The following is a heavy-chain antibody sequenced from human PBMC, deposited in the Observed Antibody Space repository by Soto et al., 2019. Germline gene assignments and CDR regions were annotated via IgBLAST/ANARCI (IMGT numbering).Heavy chain of an antibody. CDR1: GGTLISHA. CDR3: ARDQVLRCLEWLPTHYYNYYGMDV. J-gene: IGHJ6*02. Sequence: SVKVSCKASGGTLISHAINWVRQAPGQGPEWMGGIIPIFGTANYAQKFQGRVTITADESTRTAYMELSSLRSEDTAVYYCARDQVLRCLEWLPTHYYNYYGMDVWSQGTTVTVS. D-gene: IGHD3-3*01. V-gene: IGHV1-69*13. CDR2: IIPIFGTA.